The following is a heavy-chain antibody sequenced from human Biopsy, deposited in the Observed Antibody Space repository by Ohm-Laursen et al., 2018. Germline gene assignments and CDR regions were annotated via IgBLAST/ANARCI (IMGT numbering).Heavy chain of an antibody. CDR3: AKDLHYGAAKDV. J-gene: IGHJ6*02. CDR2: IGSDGAK. CDR1: GFTLSSNA. D-gene: IGHD3-10*01. V-gene: IGHV3-23*01. Sequence: SLRLSCAASGFTLSSNAMSWVRQVPGKGLEWVSGIGSDGAKHYRDSVRGRFTISRDNSKSSLSLEMNNLRVEDTAIYYCAKDLHYGAAKDVWGQGTTVTVS.